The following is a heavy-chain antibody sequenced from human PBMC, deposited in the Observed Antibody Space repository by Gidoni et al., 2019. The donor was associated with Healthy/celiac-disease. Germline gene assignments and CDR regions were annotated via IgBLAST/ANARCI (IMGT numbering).Heavy chain of an antibody. CDR2: IRSDGSNK. CDR3: AKDYTSGWYQSNVFDI. CDR1: GFTFSSYG. J-gene: IGHJ3*02. Sequence: QVQLVESGGGVVQPGGSLRLSCAASGFTFSSYGLHWVRQAPGKGLEWVAIIRSDGSNKYYADSVKGRVSISRDKSKNTLYLQMNSLRADDTAVYYCAKDYTSGWYQSNVFDIWGQGTMVTVSS. V-gene: IGHV3-30*02. D-gene: IGHD6-19*01.